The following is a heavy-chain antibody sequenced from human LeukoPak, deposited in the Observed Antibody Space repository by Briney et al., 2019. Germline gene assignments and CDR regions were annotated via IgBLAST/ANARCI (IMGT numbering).Heavy chain of an antibody. CDR3: ARGATTVAPFDY. V-gene: IGHV4-4*07. D-gene: IGHD4-23*01. Sequence: PSETLSLTCTVSGGSISSYYWSWIRQPAGKGLKWIGRIYTSGSTNYNPSLKSRVTMSVDTSKNQFSLKLSSVTAADTAVYYCARGATTVAPFDYWGQGTLVTVSS. CDR1: GGSISSYY. CDR2: IYTSGST. J-gene: IGHJ4*02.